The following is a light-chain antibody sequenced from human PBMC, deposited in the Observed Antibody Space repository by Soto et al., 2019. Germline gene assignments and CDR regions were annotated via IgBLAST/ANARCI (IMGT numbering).Light chain of an antibody. CDR2: AAS. J-gene: IGKJ5*01. CDR1: QGISNY. V-gene: IGKV1-27*01. CDR3: QQRNDWQVT. Sequence: DIQMTQSPSSRSASVGDRVSITCRASQGISNYLAGYQQKPGNVPKLLIYAASTLQSGVPSRFSGSGSGTDFTLTISSLEPDDFAVYYCQQRNDWQVTFGQGTRLEIK.